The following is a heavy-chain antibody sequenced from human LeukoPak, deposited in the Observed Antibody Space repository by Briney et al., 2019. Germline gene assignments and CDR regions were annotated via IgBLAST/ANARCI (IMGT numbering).Heavy chain of an antibody. J-gene: IGHJ5*02. Sequence: SETLSLTCAVSGGSISSRNWWSWVRQFPGKGLEWIGEFYHSGGTNYNPPLKSRVTISIDKSKNQFSLKVSSVTAADTAVYYCARDRFGELRSWGQGTLVTVSS. CDR1: GGSISSRNW. CDR3: ARDRFGELRS. CDR2: FYHSGGT. D-gene: IGHD3-10*01. V-gene: IGHV4-4*02.